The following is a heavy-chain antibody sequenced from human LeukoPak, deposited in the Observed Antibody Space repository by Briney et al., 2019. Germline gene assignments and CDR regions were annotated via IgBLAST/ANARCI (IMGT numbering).Heavy chain of an antibody. D-gene: IGHD1-20*01. V-gene: IGHV3-74*01. J-gene: IGHJ4*02. CDR3: ARDFRYNWNDFSY. CDR1: EFSVGSNY. Sequence: GGSLRLACAASEFSVGSNYMTWVRQAPGKGLVWVSRINSDGSSTSYADSVKGRFTISRDNAKNTLYLQMNSLRAEDTAVYYCARDFRYNWNDFSYWGQGTLVTVSS. CDR2: INSDGSST.